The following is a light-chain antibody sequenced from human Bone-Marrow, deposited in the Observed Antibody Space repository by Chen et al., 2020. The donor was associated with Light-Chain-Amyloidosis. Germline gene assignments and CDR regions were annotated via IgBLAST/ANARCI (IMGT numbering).Light chain of an antibody. V-gene: IGLV2-14*01. CDR3: SSYTITNTLV. J-gene: IGLJ1*01. Sequence: ARPPPAPVSGSPEKPTPDPSTGTSSDVGGDNHVSWYQQHPDKAPKLMIYEVTNRPSWVPDRFSGSKSDNTASLTISGLQTEDEADYFCSSYTITNTLVFGSGTRVTVL. CDR1: SSDVGGDNH. CDR2: EVT.